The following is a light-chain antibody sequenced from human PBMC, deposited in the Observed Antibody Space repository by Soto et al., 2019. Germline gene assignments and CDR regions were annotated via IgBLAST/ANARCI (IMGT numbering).Light chain of an antibody. CDR1: QTSSTY. J-gene: IGKJ5*01. V-gene: IGKV1-39*01. CDR2: GAS. Sequence: DMHMTQSPSPLSAAVGDRVTITCRASQTSSTYLNWYQQKPGKAPKRLIYGASSLQSGVPSRFSGSGSGTDFTLTISSLQPEDFATYYCQHFRSFPITFGQGTRLEIK. CDR3: QHFRSFPIT.